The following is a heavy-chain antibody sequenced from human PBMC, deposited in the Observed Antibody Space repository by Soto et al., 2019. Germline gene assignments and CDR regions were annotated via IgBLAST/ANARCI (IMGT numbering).Heavy chain of an antibody. J-gene: IGHJ5*02. D-gene: IGHD6-6*01. Sequence: GGSLRLSCAASGFTFSSYWMSWVRQAPGKGLEWVANIKQDGSEKYYVDSVKGRFTISRDNSKNTLYLQMNSLRAEDTAVYYCAPWGQLPLGWFDPWGQGTLVTVSS. CDR2: IKQDGSEK. CDR1: GFTFSSYW. CDR3: APWGQLPLGWFDP. V-gene: IGHV3-7*03.